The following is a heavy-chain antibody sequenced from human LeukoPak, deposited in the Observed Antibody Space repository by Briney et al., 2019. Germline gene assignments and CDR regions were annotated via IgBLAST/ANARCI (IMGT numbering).Heavy chain of an antibody. Sequence: GGSVKVSCKASGYTFTGYYMHWVRQAPGQGLEWMGRINPNSGGTNYAQKFQGRVTMTRDTSISTAYMELSRLRSDDTAVYYCARDCGYRYGHYYFDYWGQGTLVTVSS. CDR1: GYTFTGYY. D-gene: IGHD5-18*01. J-gene: IGHJ4*02. V-gene: IGHV1-2*06. CDR3: ARDCGYRYGHYYFDY. CDR2: INPNSGGT.